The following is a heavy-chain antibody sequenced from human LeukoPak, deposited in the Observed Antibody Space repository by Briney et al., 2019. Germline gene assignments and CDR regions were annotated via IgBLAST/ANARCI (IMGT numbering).Heavy chain of an antibody. D-gene: IGHD2/OR15-2a*01. CDR1: GGSISSYY. V-gene: IGHV4-59*12. CDR2: IYYSGNT. CDR3: ARDPQNWDAFDI. J-gene: IGHJ3*02. Sequence: SETLSLTCTVSGGSISSYYWSWIRQHPGKGLEWIGYIYYSGNTNYNPSLKSRVTISVDTSKNQFSLKLSSVTAADTAVYYCARDPQNWDAFDIWGQGTMVTVSS.